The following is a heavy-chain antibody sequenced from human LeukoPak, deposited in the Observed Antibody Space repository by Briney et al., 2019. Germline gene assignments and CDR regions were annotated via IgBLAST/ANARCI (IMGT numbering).Heavy chain of an antibody. Sequence: GGSLRLSCVASGFSFSDHWMSWFRQAPGKGLEWVATIKKDGSEQYYVDSMKGRLTISRDNAKNSVYLQIHNLRAEDTAVYYCARDGTWEPVYFDYWGQGTLVTVSP. J-gene: IGHJ4*02. CDR2: IKKDGSEQ. V-gene: IGHV3-7*01. CDR1: GFSFSDHW. CDR3: ARDGTWEPVYFDY. D-gene: IGHD1-26*01.